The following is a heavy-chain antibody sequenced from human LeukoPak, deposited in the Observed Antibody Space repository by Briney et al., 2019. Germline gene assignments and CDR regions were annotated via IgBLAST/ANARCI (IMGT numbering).Heavy chain of an antibody. J-gene: IGHJ6*02. D-gene: IGHD4-17*01. CDR3: ARGTHDYGDYVLTHTYGMDV. CDR1: GGSISSSNW. Sequence: PSGTLSLTCAVSGGSISSSNWWSWVRQPPGKGLEWIGEIYHSGSTNYNPSLKSRVTISVDTSKNQFSLKLSSVTAADTAVYYCARGTHDYGDYVLTHTYGMDVWGQGTTVTVSS. CDR2: IYHSGST. V-gene: IGHV4-4*02.